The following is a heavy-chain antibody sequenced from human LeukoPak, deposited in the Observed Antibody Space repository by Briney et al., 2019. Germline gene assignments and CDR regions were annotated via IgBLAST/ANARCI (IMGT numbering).Heavy chain of an antibody. Sequence: SETLSLTCTVSGGSISSYYWSWIRQPAGRGLEWIGRIYTSGSTNSNPSLKRRVTVSVDTSNNQFSLRLSSVTAADTAVYYCAGEVGGSDAFDIWGQGTTVTVSS. V-gene: IGHV4-4*07. CDR3: AGEVGGSDAFDI. CDR2: IYTSGST. J-gene: IGHJ3*02. D-gene: IGHD1-26*01. CDR1: GGSISSYY.